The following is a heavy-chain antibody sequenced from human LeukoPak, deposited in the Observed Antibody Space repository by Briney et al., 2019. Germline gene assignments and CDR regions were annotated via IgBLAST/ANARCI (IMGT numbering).Heavy chain of an antibody. J-gene: IGHJ4*02. CDR2: IYYSGST. D-gene: IGHD6-13*01. Sequence: TSETLSLTCTVSGGSISSYYLSWIRQPPGKGLEWIGYIYYSGSTNYNPSLKSRVTISVETSKNEFSLKLRSVTAADTAVYYCARVTGYRIEDYLDYWGQGTLVTVSS. CDR1: GGSISSYY. V-gene: IGHV4-59*01. CDR3: ARVTGYRIEDYLDY.